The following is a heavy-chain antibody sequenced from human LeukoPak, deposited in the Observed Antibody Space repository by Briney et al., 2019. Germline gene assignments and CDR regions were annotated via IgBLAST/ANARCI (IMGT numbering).Heavy chain of an antibody. V-gene: IGHV3-11*06. J-gene: IGHJ2*01. CDR3: ARATGNWYLDL. Sequence: GGSLRLSCAASGFTFSDYYMSWIRQAPGKGLEWVSYISSSSSYTNYADPVKGRFTISRDNAKNSLYLQMNSLRAEDTAVYYCARATGNWYLDLWGRGTLVTVSS. D-gene: IGHD3-10*01. CDR1: GFTFSDYY. CDR2: ISSSSSYT.